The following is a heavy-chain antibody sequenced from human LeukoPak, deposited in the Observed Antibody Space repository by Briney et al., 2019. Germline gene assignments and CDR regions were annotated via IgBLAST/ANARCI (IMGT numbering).Heavy chain of an antibody. V-gene: IGHV1-69*05. Sequence: ASVKVSCKASGGTFSSYAISWVRQAPGQGLEWMGRIIPTFGTANYAQKFQGRVTITTDESTSTAYMELSSLRSEDTAVYYCARGPAVAGTGGDYWGQGTLVTVSS. CDR1: GGTFSSYA. CDR2: IIPTFGTA. D-gene: IGHD6-19*01. CDR3: ARGPAVAGTGGDY. J-gene: IGHJ4*02.